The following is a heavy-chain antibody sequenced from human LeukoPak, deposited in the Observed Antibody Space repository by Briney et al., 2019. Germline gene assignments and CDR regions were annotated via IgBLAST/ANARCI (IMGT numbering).Heavy chain of an antibody. CDR3: ARQTGSGLFSLP. V-gene: IGHV4-39*01. Sequence: SETLSLTCTVSGDSISSSNCYWGWIPQPPGKGLEWIGSIYFSGGTYYNASLKSRVTISVDTSKNQLPLKLSSVTAADTAVYYCARQTGSGLFSLPGGQGTLVTVSS. CDR1: GDSISSSNCY. CDR2: IYFSGGT. J-gene: IGHJ4*02. D-gene: IGHD3-10*01.